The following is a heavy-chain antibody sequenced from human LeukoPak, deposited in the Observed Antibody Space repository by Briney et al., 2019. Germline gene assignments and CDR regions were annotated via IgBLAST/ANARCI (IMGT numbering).Heavy chain of an antibody. Sequence: PGGSLRLTCAASGFTFSSYSMNWVRQAPGKGLEWVSSISSSSSYIYYADSVKGRFTISRDNAKNSLYLQMNSLRAEDTAVYYCAGGQYSSSWYYYGMDVWGQGTTVTVSS. J-gene: IGHJ6*02. V-gene: IGHV3-21*01. D-gene: IGHD6-13*01. CDR3: AGGQYSSSWYYYGMDV. CDR2: ISSSSSYI. CDR1: GFTFSSYS.